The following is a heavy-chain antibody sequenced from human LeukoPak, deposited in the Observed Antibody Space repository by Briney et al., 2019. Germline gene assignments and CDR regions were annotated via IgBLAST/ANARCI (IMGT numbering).Heavy chain of an antibody. CDR1: GGTFSSYA. CDR3: ARALYYYDSSGYYFDY. V-gene: IGHV1-69*06. J-gene: IGHJ4*02. Sequence: AASVKVSCKASGGTFSSYAISWVRQAPGQGLEWMGGIIPIFGTANYAQKFQGRVTITADKSTSTAYMELSSLRSEDTAVYYCARALYYYDSSGYYFDYWGQGTLVTVSS. D-gene: IGHD3-22*01. CDR2: IIPIFGTA.